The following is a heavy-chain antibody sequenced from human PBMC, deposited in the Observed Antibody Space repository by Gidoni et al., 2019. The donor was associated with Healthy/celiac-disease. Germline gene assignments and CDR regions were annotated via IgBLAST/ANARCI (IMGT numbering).Heavy chain of an antibody. CDR2: IYYSGST. V-gene: IGHV4-39*01. Sequence: GWIRQPPGKGLEWIGSIYYSGSTYYNPSLKSRVTISVDTSKNQFSLKLSSVTAADTAVYYCARRSVVITEPFDYWGQGTLVTVSS. CDR3: ARRSVVITEPFDY. D-gene: IGHD3-22*01. J-gene: IGHJ4*02.